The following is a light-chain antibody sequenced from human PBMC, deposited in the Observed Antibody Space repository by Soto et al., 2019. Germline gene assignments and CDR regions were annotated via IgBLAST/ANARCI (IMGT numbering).Light chain of an antibody. J-gene: IGKJ1*01. Sequence: DIQMTQSPSSLSASVGDRVTITCRASEDISNYLAWYQQKPGKVPKLLIYGASTLQSGVPSGFSGSGSGTDFTLTISSLQNEDVATGYFQNYNRAPWTFGQGIKVESK. V-gene: IGKV1-27*01. CDR3: QNYNRAPWT. CDR1: EDISNY. CDR2: GAS.